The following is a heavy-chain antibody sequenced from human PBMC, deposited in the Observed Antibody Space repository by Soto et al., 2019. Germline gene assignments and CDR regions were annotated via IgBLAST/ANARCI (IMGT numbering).Heavy chain of an antibody. CDR3: ARDPNDSSAYYHHYYYGMDV. CDR2: INAGNGNT. Sequence: ASVKVSCQAFGYTFTSYGLHWVRQAPGQRLEWTGWINAGNGNTKYSEKFQGRVTITRDTSASTAYLELSSLRSEDTAVYYCARDPNDSSAYYHHYYYGMDVWGQGTTVTVSS. D-gene: IGHD3-22*01. CDR1: GYTFTSYG. V-gene: IGHV1-3*01. J-gene: IGHJ6*02.